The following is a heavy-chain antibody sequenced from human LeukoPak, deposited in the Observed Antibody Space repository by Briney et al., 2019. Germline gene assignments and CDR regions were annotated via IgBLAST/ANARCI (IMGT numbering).Heavy chain of an antibody. CDR3: AREGGYSYGFDS. CDR2: IYSSGTT. J-gene: IGHJ4*02. V-gene: IGHV4-4*07. D-gene: IGHD5-18*01. CDR1: GDSMGSFY. Sequence: SETLSLTCTVSGDSMGSFYWSWIRQSAGRGLEWIGHIYSSGTTKNNPSYKSRVTMSVDTSKNQFSLKLSSVTAADTAIYYCAREGGYSYGFDSWGQGTLVTVSS.